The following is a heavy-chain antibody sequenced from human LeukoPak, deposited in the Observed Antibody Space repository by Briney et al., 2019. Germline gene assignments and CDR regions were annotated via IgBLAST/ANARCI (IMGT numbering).Heavy chain of an antibody. CDR2: IISSGGST. V-gene: IGHV3-23*01. J-gene: IGHJ5*02. Sequence: GSLRLSCAASGFTFTSYAMSWVRQAPGKGLEWVSSIISSGGSTYYADSVRGRFTISRDNSRNTLYLQMTSLRAEDTAVYYCAKYEERCFQSWGQGTLVTVSS. CDR1: GFTFTSYA. CDR3: AKYEERCFQS. D-gene: IGHD4/OR15-4a*01.